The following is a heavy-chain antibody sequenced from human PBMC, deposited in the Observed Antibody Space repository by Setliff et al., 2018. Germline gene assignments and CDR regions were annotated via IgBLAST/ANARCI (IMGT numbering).Heavy chain of an antibody. J-gene: IGHJ4*02. CDR1: GGSFRNSG. D-gene: IGHD5-18*01. CDR3: ARAPLESGYYYGQGHYFDY. Sequence: SVKVSCKASGGSFRNSGSGWVRQAPGQGLEWIGGIVPIYGPAKYAQKFQGRVTMTRDTSTTTVYMELSSLRSDDTAVYYCARAPLESGYYYGQGHYFDYWGQGTLVTVSS. V-gene: IGHV1-69*05. CDR2: IVPIYGPA.